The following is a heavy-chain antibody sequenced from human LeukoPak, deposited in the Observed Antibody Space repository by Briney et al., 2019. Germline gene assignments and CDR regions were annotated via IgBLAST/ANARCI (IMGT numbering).Heavy chain of an antibody. D-gene: IGHD5-24*01. J-gene: IGHJ4*02. CDR2: ISDPHSGSQT. Sequence: GGSLRLSCAASGFTFSSYTMNWVRQALGQGLEWVSTISDPHSGSQTHYADSVKGRFTISRDDSQNTVYLQMNSLRAEDTAVYYCARRDGYNPFDYWGQGTLVTVSS. CDR3: ARRDGYNPFDY. V-gene: IGHV3-23*01. CDR1: GFTFSSYT.